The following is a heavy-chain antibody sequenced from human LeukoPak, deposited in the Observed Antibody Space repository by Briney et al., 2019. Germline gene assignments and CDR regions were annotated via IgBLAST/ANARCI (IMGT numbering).Heavy chain of an antibody. CDR1: GGSISSSSYY. Sequence: PSGTLSLTCTVSGGSISSSSYYWGWIRQPPGKGLEWIGSIYYSGSTYYNPSLKSRVTISVDTSKNQFSLKLSSVTAADTAVYYCARHKGLGYGDYTLFDYWGQGTLVTVSS. D-gene: IGHD4-17*01. CDR3: ARHKGLGYGDYTLFDY. J-gene: IGHJ4*02. CDR2: IYYSGST. V-gene: IGHV4-39*01.